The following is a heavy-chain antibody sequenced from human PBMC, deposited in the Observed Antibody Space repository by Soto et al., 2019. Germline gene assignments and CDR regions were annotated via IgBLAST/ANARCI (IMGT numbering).Heavy chain of an antibody. D-gene: IGHD2-15*01. CDR2: IWYDGSNK. CDR3: ARDEYHCSGGSCYNWFDP. J-gene: IGHJ5*02. CDR1: GFTFSSYG. Sequence: GGSLRLSCAASGFTFSSYGMHWVRQAPVKGLEWVAVIWYDGSNKYYADSVKGRFTISRDNSKNTLYLQMKSLRAEDTAVYYFARDEYHCSGGSCYNWFDPWGQGTLVTVSS. V-gene: IGHV3-33*01.